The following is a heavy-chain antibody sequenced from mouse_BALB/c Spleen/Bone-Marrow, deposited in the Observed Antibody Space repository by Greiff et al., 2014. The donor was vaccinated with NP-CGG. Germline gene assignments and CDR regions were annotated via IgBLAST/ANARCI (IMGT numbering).Heavy chain of an antibody. J-gene: IGHJ3*01. Sequence: LQQSGSELVRPGASVKLSCKASGYTFTSYWMHWVKQRPGQGLEWIGNIYPGSGSTNYDEKFKSKATLTVDTSSSTVYMQLSSLTSEDSAVYYCTKGLPSAYWGQGTLVTASA. D-gene: IGHD2-4*01. CDR1: GYTFTSYW. V-gene: IGHV1S22*01. CDR3: TKGLPSAY. CDR2: IYPGSGST.